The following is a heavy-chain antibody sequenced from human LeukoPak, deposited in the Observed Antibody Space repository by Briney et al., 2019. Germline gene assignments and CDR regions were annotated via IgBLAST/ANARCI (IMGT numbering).Heavy chain of an antibody. Sequence: SETLSLTCAVYGGSFSGYYWSWIRQPPGKGLEWIGEINHSGSTNYNPSLKSRVTISVDTSKNQFSLKLSSVTAADTAVYYCARLLVDVVVVAAIDYWGQGTLVTVSS. CDR3: ARLLVDVVVVAAIDY. J-gene: IGHJ4*02. CDR1: GGSFSGYY. D-gene: IGHD2-15*01. CDR2: INHSGST. V-gene: IGHV4-34*01.